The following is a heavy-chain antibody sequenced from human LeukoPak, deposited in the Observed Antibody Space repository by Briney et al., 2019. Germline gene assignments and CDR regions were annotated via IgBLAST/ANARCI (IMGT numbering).Heavy chain of an antibody. D-gene: IGHD5-18*01. J-gene: IGHJ4*02. V-gene: IGHV3-23*01. CDR2: ISGSGGST. Sequence: GRSLRLSCAASGFTFDDYAMHWVRQAPGKGLEWVSDISGSGGSTYYADSVKGRFTISRDNSKNTRYLQMNSLRAEDTAVYYCAKDLGYSYGYALIYFDYWGQGTLVTVSS. CDR3: AKDLGYSYGYALIYFDY. CDR1: GFTFDDYA.